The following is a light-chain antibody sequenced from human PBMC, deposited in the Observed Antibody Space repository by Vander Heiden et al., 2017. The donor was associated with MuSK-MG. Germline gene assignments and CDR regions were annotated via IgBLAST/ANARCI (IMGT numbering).Light chain of an antibody. Sequence: DVVMTQSPLSLPVTLGQPASVSCRSSQSLVISVGNTFLSWCQQRPGQSPRRLIYQVSNPESAVPDRLSGRGSGTDFTMKISRVKAEDVGVYYCRQCIDWPNTFAPAVKLEIK. J-gene: IGKJ2*01. CDR2: QVS. CDR1: QSLVISVGNTF. V-gene: IGKV2-30*01. CDR3: RQCIDWPNT.